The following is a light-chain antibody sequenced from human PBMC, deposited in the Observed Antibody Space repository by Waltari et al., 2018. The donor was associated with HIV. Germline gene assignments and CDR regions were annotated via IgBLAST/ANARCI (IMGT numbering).Light chain of an antibody. CDR1: RSNIGAGYD. Sequence: QSVLTQPPSVSGAPGQRVTISCTGRRSNIGAGYDGNWYQQLPGAAPRLLISGNTNRPSGVPGRFSGSKSGTSASLAITGLQAEDEADYYCQSYDSSLSASVFGGGTKLTVL. J-gene: IGLJ3*02. V-gene: IGLV1-40*01. CDR3: QSYDSSLSASV. CDR2: GNT.